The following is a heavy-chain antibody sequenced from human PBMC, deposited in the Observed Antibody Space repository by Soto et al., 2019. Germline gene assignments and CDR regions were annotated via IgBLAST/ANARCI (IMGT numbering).Heavy chain of an antibody. J-gene: IGHJ4*02. D-gene: IGHD6-19*01. Sequence: QVQLEESGPGLVKPSETLSLTCTVSGGSISSHYWSWVRQAPGKGLEWIGCIYYRGNTFYNPSLKSRGTISVDTSNNQFSLKLDSVTPADTAVYYCARGGREWLTPLDYWGQGTLVTVSS. V-gene: IGHV4-59*11. CDR3: ARGGREWLTPLDY. CDR1: GGSISSHY. CDR2: IYYRGNT.